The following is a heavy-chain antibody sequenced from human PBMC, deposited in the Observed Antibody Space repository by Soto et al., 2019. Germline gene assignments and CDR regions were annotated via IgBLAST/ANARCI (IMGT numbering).Heavy chain of an antibody. D-gene: IGHD4-4*01. V-gene: IGHV2-5*01. CDR3: AQRRALSNNLSFDR. CDR1: GFSINTAGVG. J-gene: IGHJ4*02. CDR2: LYWNDDE. Sequence: QITLKESGPTLVKPTETLTLTCTLSGFSINTAGVGVGWIRQPPGKAPEGLALLYWNDDEGYSPSLRYRLSVTKDKSKKPVVLTMTHMNPADTATYYCAQRRALSNNLSFDRWGKGALVTVSS.